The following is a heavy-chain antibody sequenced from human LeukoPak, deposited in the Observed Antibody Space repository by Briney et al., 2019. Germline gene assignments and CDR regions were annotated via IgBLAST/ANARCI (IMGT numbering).Heavy chain of an antibody. Sequence: PSETLSLTCAVYGGSFSGYYWSWIRQPPGKGLEWIGEINHSGSTNYNPSLRSRVTISVDTSKNQFSLKLSSVTAADTAVYYCARGHSSRVYYYGSGSYSHWGQGTLVTVSS. D-gene: IGHD3-10*01. J-gene: IGHJ4*02. CDR3: ARGHSSRVYYYGSGSYSH. CDR2: INHSGST. CDR1: GGSFSGYY. V-gene: IGHV4-34*01.